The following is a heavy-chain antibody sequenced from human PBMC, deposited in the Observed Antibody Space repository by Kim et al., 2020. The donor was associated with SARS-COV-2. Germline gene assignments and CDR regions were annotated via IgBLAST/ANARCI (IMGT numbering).Heavy chain of an antibody. CDR2: IRSKAYGGTT. Sequence: GGSLRLSCTASGFTFGDYAMSWFRQAPGKGLEWVGFIRSKAYGGTTEYAASVKGRFTISRDDSKSIAYLQMNSLKTEDTAVYYCTRDETGTTDYFDYWGQGTLVTVSS. D-gene: IGHD1-1*01. J-gene: IGHJ4*02. CDR1: GFTFGDYA. V-gene: IGHV3-49*03. CDR3: TRDETGTTDYFDY.